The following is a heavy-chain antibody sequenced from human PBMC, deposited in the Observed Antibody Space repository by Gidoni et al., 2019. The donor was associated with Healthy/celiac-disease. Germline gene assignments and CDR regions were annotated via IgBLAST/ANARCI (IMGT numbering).Heavy chain of an antibody. Sequence: QVQLVQSGAEVKKHGASVKVSCKASGYTFTSYYMHWVRQAPGQGLEWMGIINPSGGSTSYAQKFQGRVTMTRDTSTSTVYMELSSLRSEDTAVYYCARAPNRGVVVPAAFDYWGQGTLVTVSS. CDR2: INPSGGST. CDR1: GYTFTSYY. D-gene: IGHD2-2*01. CDR3: ARAPNRGVVVPAAFDY. V-gene: IGHV1-46*01. J-gene: IGHJ4*02.